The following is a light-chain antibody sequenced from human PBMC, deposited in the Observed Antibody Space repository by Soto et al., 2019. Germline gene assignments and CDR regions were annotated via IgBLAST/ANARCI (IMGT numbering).Light chain of an antibody. V-gene: IGKV3-20*01. Sequence: EIVLTQSPGTLSLSPGERASLSCRASQSVSHTYLAWYQQTPGQANRLLIYGASSRAAGIPDRFSGSGSGTDFTLPINRREHEEFAVYFCMKYSMSPLTVGGGNKVDIK. CDR1: QSVSHTY. CDR2: GAS. J-gene: IGKJ4*02. CDR3: MKYSMSPLT.